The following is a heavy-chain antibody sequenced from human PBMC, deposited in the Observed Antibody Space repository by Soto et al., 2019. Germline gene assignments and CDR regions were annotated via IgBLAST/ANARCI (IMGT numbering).Heavy chain of an antibody. CDR2: ISFSSNYI. J-gene: IGHJ4*02. V-gene: IGHV3-21*01. D-gene: IGHD6-19*01. Sequence: GGSLRLSWGAAGFTFNTYTMNWVRQAPGKGLEWVSSISFSSNYIYYPDSVKGRFTISRDNAKNSLYLQMNSLRAEDTAVYYCARDRGSSGWSDYWGQGTLVTVSS. CDR3: ARDRGSSGWSDY. CDR1: GFTFNTYT.